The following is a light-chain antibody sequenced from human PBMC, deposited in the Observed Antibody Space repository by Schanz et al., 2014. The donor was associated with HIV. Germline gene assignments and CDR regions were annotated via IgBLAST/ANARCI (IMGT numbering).Light chain of an antibody. J-gene: IGLJ2*01. CDR3: QSYDSSLSGNVV. Sequence: QSVLTQPPSVSGAPGQRVTISCTGSSSSSGRSSDVHWYQQVPGTAPKLLIYAYTSRPSGIPDRFSGSKSGTSASQAITGLQAEDEADYYCQSYDSSLSGNVVFGGGTKLTVL. CDR2: AYT. V-gene: IGLV1-40*01. CDR1: SSSSGRSSD.